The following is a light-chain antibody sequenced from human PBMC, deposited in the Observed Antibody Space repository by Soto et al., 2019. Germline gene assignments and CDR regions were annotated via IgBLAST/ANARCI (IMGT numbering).Light chain of an antibody. CDR2: GAS. CDR3: QQYTNRPPWT. Sequence: EIVMTQSPATLSGSPGERATLSCRASQSVSTNLAWYQQKPGQAPRLLIYGASTRATGIPASFSGSGSGTEFTLTISSLQCDDFAVYYCQQYTNRPPWTFGQGTKV. CDR1: QSVSTN. J-gene: IGKJ1*01. V-gene: IGKV3-15*01.